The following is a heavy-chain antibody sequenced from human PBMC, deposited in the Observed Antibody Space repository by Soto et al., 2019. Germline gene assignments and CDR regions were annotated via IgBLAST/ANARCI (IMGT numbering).Heavy chain of an antibody. CDR1: GGSISSGGYY. CDR3: ARVGGITWFDP. V-gene: IGHV4-31*03. CDR2: IYYSGST. Sequence: QVQLQESGPGLVKPSQTLSLTCTVSGGSISSGGYYWSWIRQHPGKGLEWIGYIYYSGSTYYNPSLNRRVTIPVDTYKNQFSLKQSTVTAADTAVYYCARVGGITWFDPWGQGTLVTVSS. D-gene: IGHD3-16*01. J-gene: IGHJ5*02.